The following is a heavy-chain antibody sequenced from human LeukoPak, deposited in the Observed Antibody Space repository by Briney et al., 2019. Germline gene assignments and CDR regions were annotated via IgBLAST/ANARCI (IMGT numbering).Heavy chain of an antibody. D-gene: IGHD6-13*01. Sequence: GESLKISCKGSGYSFTSYWIGWVRQMPGKGLEWMGIIYPGDSDTRYSPSFQGQVTISADKSISTAYLQWSSLKASDTAMYYCARQHSSSWYGWLADYWGQGTPVTVSS. CDR3: ARQHSSSWYGWLADY. CDR1: GYSFTSYW. J-gene: IGHJ4*02. CDR2: IYPGDSDT. V-gene: IGHV5-51*01.